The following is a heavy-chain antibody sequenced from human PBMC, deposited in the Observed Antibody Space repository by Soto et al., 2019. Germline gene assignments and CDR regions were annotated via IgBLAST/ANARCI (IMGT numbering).Heavy chain of an antibody. CDR2: MNPNSGNT. CDR3: ARADTAMGYYFVY. Sequence: QVQLVQSGAEVKKPGASVKVSCKASGYTFTSYDINWVRQATGQGLEWMGWMNPNSGNTGYAQKFQGRVTMTRNTSISTADVELSSLRSEDTAGYYCARADTAMGYYFVYWGQGTLVTVSS. D-gene: IGHD5-18*01. J-gene: IGHJ4*02. CDR1: GYTFTSYD. V-gene: IGHV1-8*01.